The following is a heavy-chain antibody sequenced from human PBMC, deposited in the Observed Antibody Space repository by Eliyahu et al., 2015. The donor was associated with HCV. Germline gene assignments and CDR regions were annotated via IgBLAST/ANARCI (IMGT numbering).Heavy chain of an antibody. CDR1: GFTFNTFY. J-gene: IGHJ4*02. D-gene: IGHD2-15*01. V-gene: IGHV3-30-3*01. CDR3: TRGGCSGGACSFGSNDDY. CDR2: XSXDGSNK. Sequence: QVQLVESGGGVVQPGRSLRLSCAASGFTFNTFYMHWVRQAPXKGLXWVAVXSXDGSNKYYADSVKGRFTISRDNSKNTLFLQMNSLRVEDTALYYCTRGGCSGGACSFGSNDDYWGQGTLVTVSS.